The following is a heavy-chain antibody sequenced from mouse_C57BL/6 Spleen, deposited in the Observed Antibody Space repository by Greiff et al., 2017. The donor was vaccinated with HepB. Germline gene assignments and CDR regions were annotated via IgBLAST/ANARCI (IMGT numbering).Heavy chain of an antibody. CDR3: ASRGLDY. V-gene: IGHV1-82*01. Sequence: VKLMESGPELVKPGASVKISCKASGYAFSSSWMNWVKQRPGKGLEWIGRIYPGDGDTNYNGKFKGKATLTADKSSSTAYMQLSSLTSEDSAVYFCASRGLDYWGQGTTLTVSS. CDR2: IYPGDGDT. J-gene: IGHJ2*01. CDR1: GYAFSSSW.